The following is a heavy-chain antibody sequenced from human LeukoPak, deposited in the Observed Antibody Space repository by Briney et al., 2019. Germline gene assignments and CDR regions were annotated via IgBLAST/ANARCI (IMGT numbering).Heavy chain of an antibody. D-gene: IGHD1-1*01. J-gene: IGHJ4*02. CDR1: GASISRGSW. CDR2: FSHSGIT. Sequence: SGTLSLTCDVSGASISRGSWWSWVRQPPGKGLEWIGEFSHSGITNFNPSLKSRVTISVDKSRNQFSLNLISVTAADTAVYFCARNGGHNQEHWGQGTLVTVSS. V-gene: IGHV4-4*02. CDR3: ARNGGHNQEH.